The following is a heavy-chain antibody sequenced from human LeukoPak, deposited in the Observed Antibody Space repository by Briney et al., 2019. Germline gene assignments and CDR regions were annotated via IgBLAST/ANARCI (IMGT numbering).Heavy chain of an antibody. CDR1: GFTFSSYS. Sequence: PGGSLRLSCAASGFTFSSYSMNWVRQAPGKGLEWVSYISSSSSTIYYADSVKGRFTISRDNAKNSLYLQMNSLRAEDTAVYYCAILSSTSSKDAFDIWGQGTMVTVSS. J-gene: IGHJ3*02. V-gene: IGHV3-48*01. CDR3: AILSSTSSKDAFDI. D-gene: IGHD2-2*01. CDR2: ISSSSSTI.